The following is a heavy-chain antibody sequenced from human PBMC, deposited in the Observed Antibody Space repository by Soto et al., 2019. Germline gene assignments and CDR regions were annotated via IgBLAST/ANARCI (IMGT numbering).Heavy chain of an antibody. CDR1: GFTFSSYG. CDR3: ARDGDIVGANRLDY. Sequence: PGGSLRLSCAASGFTFSSYGMHWVRQAPGKGLEWVAVIWYDGSNKYYADTVKGRFTISRDNSKNTLYLQMNSLRAEDTAVYYCARDGDIVGANRLDYWGQGTLVTISS. D-gene: IGHD1-26*01. J-gene: IGHJ4*02. V-gene: IGHV3-33*01. CDR2: IWYDGSNK.